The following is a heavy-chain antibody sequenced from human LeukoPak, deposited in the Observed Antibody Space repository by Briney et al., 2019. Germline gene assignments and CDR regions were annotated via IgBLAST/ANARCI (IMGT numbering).Heavy chain of an antibody. CDR3: ARDRAYLGATNYYYYGMDV. CDR1: GFTFSSYA. J-gene: IGHJ6*02. D-gene: IGHD1-26*01. Sequence: GGSLILSCAASGFTFSSYAMHWVRQAPGKGLEWVAVISYDGSNKYYADSVKGRFTISRDNSKNTLYLQMNSLRAEDTAVYYCARDRAYLGATNYYYYGMDVWGQGTTVTVSS. V-gene: IGHV3-30-3*01. CDR2: ISYDGSNK.